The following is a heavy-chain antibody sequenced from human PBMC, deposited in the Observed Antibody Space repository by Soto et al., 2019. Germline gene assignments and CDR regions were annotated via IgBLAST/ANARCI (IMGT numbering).Heavy chain of an antibody. J-gene: IGHJ5*01. CDR3: ASCYVLLRYFCWPSWFDC. D-gene: IGHD3-9*01. CDR2: IYYSGST. CDR1: GGSISSYY. Sequence: LSLTCTVSGGSISSYYWSWIRQPPGKGLEWIGYIYYSGSTNYNPSLKRRVTISVDTAKDQISLMLSSVPAAGTAVYYCASCYVLLRYFCWPSWFDCWGEGTLVTVSS. V-gene: IGHV4-59*01.